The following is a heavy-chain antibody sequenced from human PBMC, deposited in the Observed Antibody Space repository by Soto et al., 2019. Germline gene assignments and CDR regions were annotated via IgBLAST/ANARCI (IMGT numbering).Heavy chain of an antibody. CDR3: ARDSVGYCSRTRCYGQGYFDY. Sequence: ASVKVSCKASGYTLNSYGISWVRQAPGQGLEWMGWISAYNGNTKYAQKLQGRVTMTTDTSTSTAYMELSRLTSDDTAVYYCARDSVGYCSRTRCYGQGYFDYWGQGALVTVSS. CDR2: ISAYNGNT. CDR1: GYTLNSYG. V-gene: IGHV1-18*01. J-gene: IGHJ4*02. D-gene: IGHD2-2*03.